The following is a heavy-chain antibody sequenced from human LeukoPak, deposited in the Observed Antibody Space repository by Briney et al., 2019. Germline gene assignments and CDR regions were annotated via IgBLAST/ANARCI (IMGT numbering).Heavy chain of an antibody. J-gene: IGHJ4*02. Sequence: ASVKVSCKASGYSFTSYGISWVRQAPGQGLEGMGWISAYNGNTNYAQKLQGRVTMTTDTSTSTAYMELRSLRSDDTAVYYCARDGYYYDSSGHRSKDYWGQGTLVTVSS. CDR1: GYSFTSYG. CDR3: ARDGYYYDSSGHRSKDY. D-gene: IGHD3-22*01. V-gene: IGHV1-18*01. CDR2: ISAYNGNT.